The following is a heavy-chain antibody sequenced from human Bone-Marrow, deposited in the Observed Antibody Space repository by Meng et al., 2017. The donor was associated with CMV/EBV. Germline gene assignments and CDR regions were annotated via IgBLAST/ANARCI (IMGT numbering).Heavy chain of an antibody. Sequence: GESLKISRVAVGFTFSNAWMSWVRQAPGKGLEWVGRIKSKTDGGTTDYAGPGKGRFTISSDDSKNTMYLQMNSLKTEDTAVYYCTTGLGYCSSTTCSPGVDVWGQGTTVTVSS. D-gene: IGHD2-2*01. CDR3: TTGLGYCSSTTCSPGVDV. V-gene: IGHV3-15*01. CDR2: IKSKTDGGTT. CDR1: GFTFSNAW. J-gene: IGHJ6*02.